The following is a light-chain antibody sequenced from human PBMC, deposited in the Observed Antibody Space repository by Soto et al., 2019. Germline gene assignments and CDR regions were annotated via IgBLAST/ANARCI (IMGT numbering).Light chain of an antibody. CDR1: QSVSSSY. CDR2: GAS. V-gene: IGKV3-20*01. Sequence: EIVLTPSPGTLSLSPGERATLSCRASQSVSSSYLAWYQQKPGQAPRLLIYGASSRATGIPDRFSGSGSGTDFTLTISRLEPEDFAVYYCQQYGSSLPITFGQGTRLEIK. CDR3: QQYGSSLPIT. J-gene: IGKJ5*01.